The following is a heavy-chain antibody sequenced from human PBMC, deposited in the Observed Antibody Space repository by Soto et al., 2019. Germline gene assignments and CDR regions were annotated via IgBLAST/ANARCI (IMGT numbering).Heavy chain of an antibody. CDR3: ASDHGIEYSYGSRGSFDI. CDR2: VYHSGST. Sequence: QVQLRESGPGLVKPSGTLSLTCAVSGGSISSSHWWSWVRQSPGKGLEWIGEVYHSGSTNYNPSFKSRVTISVDKAKNQFSLTLKYVTAADTALYYCASDHGIEYSYGSRGSFDIWGQGTVVTVSS. CDR1: GGSISSSHW. D-gene: IGHD3-10*01. J-gene: IGHJ3*02. V-gene: IGHV4-4*02.